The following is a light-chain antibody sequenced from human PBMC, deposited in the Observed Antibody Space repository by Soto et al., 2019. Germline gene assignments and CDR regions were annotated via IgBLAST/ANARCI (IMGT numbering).Light chain of an antibody. V-gene: IGKV1-27*01. J-gene: IGKJ3*01. CDR3: QNYDSAPFT. CDR2: GAS. Sequence: DIQLTQSPSSLSASVGDRVTITCRATQGIRNYLAWYQQRPGLVPKLLIYGASTLQSGVPSRFSGSGSGTDFALTISSLQPEDVATYYCQNYDSAPFTFGPGTKVDIK. CDR1: QGIRNY.